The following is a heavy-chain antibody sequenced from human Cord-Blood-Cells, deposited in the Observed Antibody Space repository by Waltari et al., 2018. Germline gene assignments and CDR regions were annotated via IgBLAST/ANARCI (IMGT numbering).Heavy chain of an antibody. J-gene: IGHJ4*02. CDR2: SYYSGIT. Sequence: QLQLQESGPGLVKPSETLSLTCTVSGGSISSSSYYWGWIRQPPGKGLEWIGSSYYSGITYYNPSLKSRVTISVDTSKNQFSLKLSSVTAADTAVYYCARVTDGITIFGVVIDYWGQGTLVTVSS. CDR1: GGSISSSSYY. V-gene: IGHV4-39*01. CDR3: ARVTDGITIFGVVIDY. D-gene: IGHD3-3*01.